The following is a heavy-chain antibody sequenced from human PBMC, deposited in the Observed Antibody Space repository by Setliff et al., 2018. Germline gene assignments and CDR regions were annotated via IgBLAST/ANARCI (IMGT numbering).Heavy chain of an antibody. V-gene: IGHV1-3*01. CDR3: ARGRGSYYYYMDV. CDR2: INAANENT. CDR1: GYTFSSYS. Sequence: ASVKVSCKASGYTFSSYSMHWVRQAPGQRLEWMGWINAANENTQYSKKFQGRLTITRDTSANTAYMELSRLRSDDTAVYYCARGRGSYYYYMDVWGKGTTVTVS. D-gene: IGHD1-26*01. J-gene: IGHJ6*03.